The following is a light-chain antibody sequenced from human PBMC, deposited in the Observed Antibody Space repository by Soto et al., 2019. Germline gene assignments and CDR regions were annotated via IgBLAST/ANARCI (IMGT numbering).Light chain of an antibody. Sequence: DILMAQSPSSLSASVGDRVTITCRASQNINTYLNWYQQKPGRAPNLLISGASVLLSGVPSRFTGSGSGTEFTLTVSSLQHEDFATYYCLQTYNTPRTFGQGTKVEAK. CDR3: LQTYNTPRT. CDR1: QNINTY. J-gene: IGKJ1*01. CDR2: GAS. V-gene: IGKV1-39*01.